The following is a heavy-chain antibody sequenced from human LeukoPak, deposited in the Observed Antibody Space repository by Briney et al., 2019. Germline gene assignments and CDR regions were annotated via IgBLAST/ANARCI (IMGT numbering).Heavy chain of an antibody. J-gene: IGHJ4*02. V-gene: IGHV1-2*02. D-gene: IGHD6-19*01. Sequence: ASVKVSCKASGYTFTGYYMQWVRQAPGQGLEWMGWINPNSGDTNYAQKFQGRVTMTRDTSISTAYMELSRLRSDDTAVYYCATGSALVAGTFDYWGQGTLVTVSS. CDR1: GYTFTGYY. CDR3: ATGSALVAGTFDY. CDR2: INPNSGDT.